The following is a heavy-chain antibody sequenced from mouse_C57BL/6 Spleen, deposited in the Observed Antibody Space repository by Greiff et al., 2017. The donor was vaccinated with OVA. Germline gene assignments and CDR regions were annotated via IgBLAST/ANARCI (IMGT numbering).Heavy chain of an antibody. CDR3: ARDQGGYFDY. V-gene: IGHV5-4*01. Sequence: EVQGVESGGGLVKPGGSLKLSCAASGFTFSSYAMSWVRQTPEKRLEWVATISDGGSYTYYPDNVKGRFTISRDNAKNNLYLQMSHLKSEDTAMYYCARDQGGYFDYWGQGTTLTVSS. CDR2: ISDGGSYT. CDR1: GFTFSSYA. J-gene: IGHJ2*01.